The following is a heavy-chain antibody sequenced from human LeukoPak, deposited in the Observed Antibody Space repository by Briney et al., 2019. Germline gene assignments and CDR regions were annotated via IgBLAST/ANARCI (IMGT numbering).Heavy chain of an antibody. V-gene: IGHV3-30*02. J-gene: IGHJ4*02. CDR2: IRYDGSDK. CDR1: GFTFSSCG. D-gene: IGHD6-13*01. Sequence: GGSLRLSCAASGFTFSSCGMHWVRQAPGKGLEGVAFIRYDGSDKYYEDSVKGRFTISRDNSKNTLYLQMNSLRAEDTAVYYCAKVGIAAAAGDYWGQGTLVTVSS. CDR3: AKVGIAAAAGDY.